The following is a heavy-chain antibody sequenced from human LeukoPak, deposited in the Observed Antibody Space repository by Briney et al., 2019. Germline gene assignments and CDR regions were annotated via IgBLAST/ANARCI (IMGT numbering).Heavy chain of an antibody. D-gene: IGHD3-22*01. CDR3: ARELSDSSGYYPFDY. CDR2: TNPSGGST. Sequence: ASVKVSCKASGYTFTSYYMHWVRQAPGQGLEWMGITNPSGGSTSYAQKFQGRVTMTRDTSTSTVYMELSSLRSEDTAVYYCARELSDSSGYYPFDYWGQGTLVTVSS. J-gene: IGHJ4*02. V-gene: IGHV1-46*01. CDR1: GYTFTSYY.